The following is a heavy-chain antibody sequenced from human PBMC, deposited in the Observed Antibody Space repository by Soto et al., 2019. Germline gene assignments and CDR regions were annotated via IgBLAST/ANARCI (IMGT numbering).Heavy chain of an antibody. D-gene: IGHD1-26*01. Sequence: SETLSLTCTVSGGSVSSAGYYWSWIRQPPGKGLEWIGYISYSGTTTYNPSLKSRVTISVDTSKNQFSLKLTSVTAADTAVFYCARRLRMGGGMNWFDPWGQGTLVTVSS. CDR2: ISYSGTT. V-gene: IGHV4-61*08. CDR3: ARRLRMGGGMNWFDP. J-gene: IGHJ5*02. CDR1: GGSVSSAGYY.